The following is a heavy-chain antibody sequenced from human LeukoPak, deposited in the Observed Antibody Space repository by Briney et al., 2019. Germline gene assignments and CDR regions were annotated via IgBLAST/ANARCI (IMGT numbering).Heavy chain of an antibody. CDR1: GFSFSNEW. CDR3: SGEYFDH. Sequence: GGSLRLSCAASGFSFSNEWMSWVRQAPGKGLEWVGFVRSKAHGGTAEYAASVKGRFIISRDDSKSIAYLQMNSLKTEDTAVYYCSGEYFDHWGQGTLVTVSS. J-gene: IGHJ4*02. CDR2: VRSKAHGGTA. V-gene: IGHV3-49*04.